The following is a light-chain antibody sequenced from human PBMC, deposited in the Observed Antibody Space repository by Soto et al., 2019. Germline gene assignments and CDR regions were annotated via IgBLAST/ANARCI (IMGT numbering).Light chain of an antibody. CDR3: VQHDTDPLT. J-gene: IGKJ4*01. CDR1: QGIRNA. CDR2: GAS. V-gene: IGKV1-17*01. Sequence: DSQMTPSPSSLSASVGDKVTITCRASQGIRNALAWYQQKPGKAPKRLIYGASTLQSGVPSRFSGSGSATEFTLTLTSLQPEDFATYYCVQHDTDPLTFGGGTKVEI.